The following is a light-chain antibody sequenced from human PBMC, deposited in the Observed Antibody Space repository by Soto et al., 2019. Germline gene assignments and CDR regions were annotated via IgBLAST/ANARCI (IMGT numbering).Light chain of an antibody. V-gene: IGKV1-12*01. J-gene: IGKJ3*01. CDR1: QGISRW. CDR3: QQAYNFPFT. CDR2: AAS. Sequence: DIQMTQSPSSVSASVGDRITITCRASQGISRWLAWYQQKPGRAPKLLIYAASNLQTGVPSRFSGSGSGTDFALTITSLQAEDFATYHCQQAYNFPFTFGHGTKVDI.